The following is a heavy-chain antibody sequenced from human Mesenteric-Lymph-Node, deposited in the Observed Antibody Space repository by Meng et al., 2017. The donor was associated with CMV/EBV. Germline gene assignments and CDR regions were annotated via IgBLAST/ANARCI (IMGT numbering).Heavy chain of an antibody. D-gene: IGHD6-13*01. J-gene: IGHJ3*02. CDR2: IYYSGST. Sequence: GSLRLSCTVSGGSISSYYWSWIRQPPGKGLEWIGYIYYSGSTNYNPSLKSRVTISVDTSKNQFSLKLSSVTAADTAVYYCAKTAAADDAFDIWGQGTMVTV. CDR1: GGSISSYY. V-gene: IGHV4-59*01. CDR3: AKTAAADDAFDI.